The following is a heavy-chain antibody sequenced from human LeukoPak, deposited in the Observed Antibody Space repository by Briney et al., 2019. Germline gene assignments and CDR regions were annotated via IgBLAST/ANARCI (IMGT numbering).Heavy chain of an antibody. Sequence: PGGSLRLSCAASGFTFNSYSVNWVRQAPGKGLEWVSYISSSGSTIYYADSVKGRFTISRDNAKNSLYLQMNSLRAEDTAVYYCARDPAGAFDIWGQGTMVTVSS. J-gene: IGHJ3*02. CDR1: GFTFNSYS. V-gene: IGHV3-48*04. CDR2: ISSSGSTI. CDR3: ARDPAGAFDI.